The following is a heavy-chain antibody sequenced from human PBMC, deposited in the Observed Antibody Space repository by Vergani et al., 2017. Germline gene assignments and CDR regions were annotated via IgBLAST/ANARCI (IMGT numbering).Heavy chain of an antibody. CDR2: ISGSGGST. V-gene: IGHV3-23*01. Sequence: VQLQQWGAGLLKPSETLSLTCAVYGGSFSGYYWSWVRQAPGKGLEWVSAISGSGGSTYYADSVKGRFTISRDNSKNTLYLQMNSLRAEDTAVYYCARVGVVVVAATRGWFDPWGQGTLVTVSS. D-gene: IGHD2-15*01. CDR3: ARVGVVVVAATRGWFDP. CDR1: GGSFSGYY. J-gene: IGHJ5*02.